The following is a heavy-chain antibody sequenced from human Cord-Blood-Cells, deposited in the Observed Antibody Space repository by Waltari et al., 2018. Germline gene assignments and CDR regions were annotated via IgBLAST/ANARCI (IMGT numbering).Heavy chain of an antibody. D-gene: IGHD2-8*02. V-gene: IGHV6-1*01. J-gene: IGHJ4*02. CDR2: TYYRSKWYN. CDR3: ARADCTGGVCYIAFDY. Sequence: HVQLQQSRPGLVQPSQALSLTCAIAGDSVSSNSAACNWIRQSPSRGLEWLGRTYYRSKWYNDYAVSVKSRITINPDTSKNQFSLQLNSVTPEDTAVYYCARADCTGGVCYIAFDYWGQGTLVTVSS. CDR1: GDSVSSNSAA.